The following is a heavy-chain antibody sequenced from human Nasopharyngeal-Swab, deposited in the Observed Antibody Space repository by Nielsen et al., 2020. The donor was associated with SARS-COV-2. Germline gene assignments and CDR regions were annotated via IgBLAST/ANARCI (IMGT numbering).Heavy chain of an antibody. CDR1: GYTFTSYA. J-gene: IGHJ5*02. V-gene: IGHV7-4-1*02. CDR3: ARGPSPYSSSWYYCFDP. Sequence: ASVKVSCKASGYTFTSYAMNWVRQAPRQGLEWMGWINTNTGNPTSPQGFTGRFVFSLDPSVSTAYLQISSLKAEDTAVYYCARGPSPYSSSWYYCFDPWGQGTLVTVSS. D-gene: IGHD6-13*01. CDR2: INTNTGNP.